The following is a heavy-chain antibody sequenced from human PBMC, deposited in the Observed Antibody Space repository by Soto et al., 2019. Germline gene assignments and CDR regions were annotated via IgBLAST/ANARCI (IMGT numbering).Heavy chain of an antibody. J-gene: IGHJ3*02. CDR1: GFSLSTSGVG. Sequence: QGTLKESGPTLVKPTQTLTLTCSFSGFSLSTSGVGVGWIRQSPVKALEWLALIYWSGDEHYRPSLKSRLSIIKDTSKNHVVLNMTDMDPVDTATYYCARGLATLPVFAFDIWGQGTMVTVSS. CDR3: ARGLATLPVFAFDI. D-gene: IGHD6-6*01. V-gene: IGHV2-5*01. CDR2: IYWSGDE.